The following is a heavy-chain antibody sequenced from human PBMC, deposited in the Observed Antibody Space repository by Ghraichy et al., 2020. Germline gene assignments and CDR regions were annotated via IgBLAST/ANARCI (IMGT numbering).Heavy chain of an antibody. D-gene: IGHD6-19*01. J-gene: IGHJ3*02. CDR1: GGSISTYY. Sequence: ESLNISCTVSGGSISTYYWSWIRQPPGKGLEWIAYIYYSGTTNYNPSLKSRVTISVDTSNNHFSLKLTSVTAADTAMYYCARGGQWLVEASAFDIWGQGTMVIVSS. CDR3: ARGGQWLVEASAFDI. V-gene: IGHV4-59*01. CDR2: IYYSGTT.